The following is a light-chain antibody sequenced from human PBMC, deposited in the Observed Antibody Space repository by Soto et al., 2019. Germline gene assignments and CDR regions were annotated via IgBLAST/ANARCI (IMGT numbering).Light chain of an antibody. CDR2: DAS. CDR3: QQRSNWPGT. V-gene: IGKV3-11*01. CDR1: QSVSSY. Sequence: EIVLTQSPATLSLSPGERATLSCRASQSVSSYLAWYQQKPGQAPRLLIYDASNRATGIPARFSGSGSGTDFTFTICSLEPEDFAVYYCQQRSNWPGTFGQGTKVDIK. J-gene: IGKJ1*01.